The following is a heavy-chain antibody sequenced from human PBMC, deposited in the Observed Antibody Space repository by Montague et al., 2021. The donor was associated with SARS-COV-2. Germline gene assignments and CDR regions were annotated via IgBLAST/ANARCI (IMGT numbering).Heavy chain of an antibody. CDR3: ARDRSDYDTFDI. J-gene: IGHJ3*02. CDR2: IYHTEDT. V-gene: IGHV4-4*02. CDR1: GASITINKW. Sequence: SETLSLTCTVSGASITINKWWSWVRPSPQRGLEWIGKIYHTEDTKYNPSLKSRVSISVDRSKNQFSLKVDSLTAADTAVYYCARDRSDYDTFDIWGQGTMVIVSS. D-gene: IGHD4-17*01.